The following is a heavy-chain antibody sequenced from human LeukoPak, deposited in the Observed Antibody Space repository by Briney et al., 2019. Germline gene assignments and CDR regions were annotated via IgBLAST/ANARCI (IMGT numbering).Heavy chain of an antibody. V-gene: IGHV3-48*01. CDR3: ARDATGLD. CDR2: ITSSSSAI. J-gene: IGHJ4*02. CDR1: GFAFSSYS. Sequence: GGSLRLSCAASGFAFSSYSMNWVRQAPGKGLEWVSYITSSSSAIYYADSVKGRSTISRDNAKNSLYLQMNSLRAEDTAVYYCARDATGLDWGQGTLVTVSS. D-gene: IGHD1-14*01.